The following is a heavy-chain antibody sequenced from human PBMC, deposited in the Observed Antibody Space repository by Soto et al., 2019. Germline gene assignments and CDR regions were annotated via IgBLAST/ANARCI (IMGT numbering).Heavy chain of an antibody. CDR3: AHGPQFNYYDSSGYSDAFDI. D-gene: IGHD3-22*01. CDR1: GFSLSTSGVG. J-gene: IGHJ3*02. Sequence: QITLKESGPTLVKPTQTLTLTCTFSGFSLSTSGVGVGWIRQPPGKALEWLALIYWDDDKRYSPSLKSRLTITKDTSKNQVVLTMTNMDPVDTATYYCAHGPQFNYYDSSGYSDAFDIWGQGTMVTVSS. CDR2: IYWDDDK. V-gene: IGHV2-5*02.